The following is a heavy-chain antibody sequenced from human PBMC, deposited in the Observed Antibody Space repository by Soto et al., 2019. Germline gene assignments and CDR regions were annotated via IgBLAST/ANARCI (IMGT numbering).Heavy chain of an antibody. CDR1: GFPFGSTW. J-gene: IGHJ4*02. V-gene: IGHV3-74*01. Sequence: EVQLVESGGALVRPGGSLRLSCAASGFPFGSTWMTWVRQAQGKGLVWVSRINSDGSSTSYADSVKGRFTISRDNAKNTLYLQMNSLRAEDTAVYYCVRTSLVVAAATREDYWGQGTLVTVSS. D-gene: IGHD2-15*01. CDR2: INSDGSST. CDR3: VRTSLVVAAATREDY.